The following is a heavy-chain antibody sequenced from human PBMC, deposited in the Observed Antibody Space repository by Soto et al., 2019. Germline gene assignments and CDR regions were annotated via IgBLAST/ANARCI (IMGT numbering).Heavy chain of an antibody. Sequence: QVQLQESGPGLVKPSQTLSLTCTVSGGSISSGDYYWSWIRQPPGKGLEWIGYMYYSGSTYYNPSLKSRVTISVDPSKNQFSLKLSSVAAADTAVYYCARVGGFGATTIDYWGQGTLVTVSS. CDR1: GGSISSGDYY. CDR3: ARVGGFGATTIDY. D-gene: IGHD3-10*01. CDR2: MYYSGST. V-gene: IGHV4-30-4*01. J-gene: IGHJ4*02.